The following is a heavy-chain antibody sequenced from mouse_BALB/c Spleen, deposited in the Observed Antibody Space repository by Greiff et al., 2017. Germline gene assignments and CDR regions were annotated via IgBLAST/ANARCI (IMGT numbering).Heavy chain of an antibody. V-gene: IGHV1S56*01. CDR3: ARSVDWYFDV. J-gene: IGHJ1*01. CDR1: GYTFTSYD. Sequence: VQLQQSGAELVKPGASVKISCKASGYTFTSYDINWVKQRPGQGLEWIGWIYPGDGSTKYNEKFKGKATLTADKSSSTAYMQLSSLTSENSAVYFCARSVDWYFDVWGAGTTVTVSA. CDR2: IYPGDGST.